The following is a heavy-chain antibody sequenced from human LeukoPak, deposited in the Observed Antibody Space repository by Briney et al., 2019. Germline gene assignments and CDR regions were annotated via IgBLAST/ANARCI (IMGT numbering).Heavy chain of an antibody. CDR2: INAGNGNT. CDR1: GYTFTSYA. Sequence: ASVKVSCKASGYTFTSYAMRWVRQAPGQRLEWMGWINAGNGNTKYSQKFQGRVTITRDTSASTAYMELSSLRSEDTAVYYCAKSIVVVPAAMDIWGQGAMVTVSS. CDR3: AKSIVVVPAAMDI. V-gene: IGHV1-3*01. J-gene: IGHJ3*02. D-gene: IGHD2-2*01.